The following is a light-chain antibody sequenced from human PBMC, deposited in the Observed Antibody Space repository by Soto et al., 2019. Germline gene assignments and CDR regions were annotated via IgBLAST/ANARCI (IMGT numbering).Light chain of an antibody. Sequence: DIEMTQSPSTLSASIGDRVTNTCRARQSISSWLAWYQQKPGKAPKLLSCKASSLESGVPSRYSGRGSGTELPLTISRRQPDDFATYQFQQFRSSSPTFGQGTKVVL. CDR2: KAS. J-gene: IGKJ1*01. V-gene: IGKV1-5*03. CDR1: QSISSW. CDR3: QQFRSSSPT.